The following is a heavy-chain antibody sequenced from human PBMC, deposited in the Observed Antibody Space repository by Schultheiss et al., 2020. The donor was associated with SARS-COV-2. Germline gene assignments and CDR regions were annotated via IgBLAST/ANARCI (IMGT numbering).Heavy chain of an antibody. J-gene: IGHJ4*02. V-gene: IGHV4-4*02. Sequence: SETLSLTCAVSGGSISSSNWWSWVRQPPGKGLEWIGEIYHSGSTNYNPSLKSRVTISVDTSKNQFSLKLSSVTAADTAVYYCARESMVQGVGYYFDYWGQGTLVTVSS. D-gene: IGHD3-10*01. CDR1: GGSISSSNW. CDR3: ARESMVQGVGYYFDY. CDR2: IYHSGST.